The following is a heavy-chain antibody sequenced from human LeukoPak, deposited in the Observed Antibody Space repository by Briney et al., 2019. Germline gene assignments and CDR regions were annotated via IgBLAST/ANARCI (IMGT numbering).Heavy chain of an antibody. D-gene: IGHD3-10*01. V-gene: IGHV3-23*01. J-gene: IGHJ6*04. CDR3: AKPTSIGVIRGTPDV. CDR1: GFTFSSYA. CDR2: ISGSGGST. Sequence: GGSLRLSCAASGFTFSSYAMSWVRQAPGKGLEWVSTISGSGGSTYYADSVKGRFTISRDNSKNTLYLQMNSLRAEDSAVYYCAKPTSIGVIRGTPDVWGKGTTVTVSS.